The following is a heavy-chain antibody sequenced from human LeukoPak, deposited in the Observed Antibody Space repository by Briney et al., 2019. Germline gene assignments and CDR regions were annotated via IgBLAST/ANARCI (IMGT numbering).Heavy chain of an antibody. CDR1: GFTFSSYA. Sequence: GGSLRLSCAASGFTFSSYAMSWVRQAPGKGLEWVSAISGSGGSTYYADSVKGRFTISRDNSKNTLYLQMNSLRAEDTAVYYCAKDRYYDSSGYYPRPVNYYYCMDVWGKGTTVTVSS. D-gene: IGHD3-22*01. V-gene: IGHV3-23*01. CDR2: ISGSGGST. J-gene: IGHJ6*03. CDR3: AKDRYYDSSGYYPRPVNYYYCMDV.